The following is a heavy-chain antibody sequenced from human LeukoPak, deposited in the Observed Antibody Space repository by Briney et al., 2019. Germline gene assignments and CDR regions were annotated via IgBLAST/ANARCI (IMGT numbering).Heavy chain of an antibody. CDR2: ISYDGSNK. J-gene: IGHJ6*02. CDR3: AKDSRPILRFHYYYGMDV. V-gene: IGHV3-30*18. Sequence: GRSLRLSCAASGFTFSSCGMHWVRQAPGKGLEWVAVISYDGSNKYYADSVKGRFTISRDNSKNTLYLQMNSLRAEDTAVYYCAKDSRPILRFHYYYGMDVWGQGTTVTVSS. D-gene: IGHD3-3*01. CDR1: GFTFSSCG.